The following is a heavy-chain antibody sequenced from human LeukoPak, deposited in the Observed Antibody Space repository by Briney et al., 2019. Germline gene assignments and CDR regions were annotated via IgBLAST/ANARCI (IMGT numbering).Heavy chain of an antibody. J-gene: IGHJ4*02. CDR1: GFTFSNYA. V-gene: IGHV3-21*01. CDR3: ARGIAAAGFDFDY. CDR2: ISSSSSYI. Sequence: PGGSLRLSCSASGFTFSNYAMNWVRQAPGKGLEWVSSISSSSSYIYYADSVKGRFTISRDNAKNSLYLQMNSLRAEDTAVYYCARGIAAAGFDFDYWGQGTLVTVSS. D-gene: IGHD6-13*01.